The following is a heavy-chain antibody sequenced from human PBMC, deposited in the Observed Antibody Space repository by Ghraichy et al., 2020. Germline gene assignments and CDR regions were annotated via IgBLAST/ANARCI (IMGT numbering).Heavy chain of an antibody. J-gene: IGHJ4*02. CDR3: ARELGVGATPHDS. Sequence: SVKVSCKASGGTFSNYAISWVRQAPGQGLEWMGRIIPMLGIANYAQKFQGRVTVTADKSTSTAYMELSSLRSEDTAVYYCARELGVGATPHDSWGQGTLVTVSS. CDR1: GGTFSNYA. V-gene: IGHV1-69*04. CDR2: IIPMLGIA. D-gene: IGHD1-26*01.